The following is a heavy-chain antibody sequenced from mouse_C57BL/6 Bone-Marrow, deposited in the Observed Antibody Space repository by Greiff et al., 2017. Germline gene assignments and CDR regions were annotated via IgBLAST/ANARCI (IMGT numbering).Heavy chain of an antibody. CDR1: GFSINSDCY. Sequence: EVQVVESGPSLVRPSQTLSLTCTVTGFSINSDCYWIWIRQFPGNKLEYIGYTFYSGITYYNPSLESRTYITRDTSKNQFSLKLSSVTTEDTATYYCARGTGNWSYYAMDYWGQGTSVTVSS. D-gene: IGHD2-1*01. V-gene: IGHV3-3*01. CDR2: TFYSGIT. J-gene: IGHJ4*01. CDR3: ARGTGNWSYYAMDY.